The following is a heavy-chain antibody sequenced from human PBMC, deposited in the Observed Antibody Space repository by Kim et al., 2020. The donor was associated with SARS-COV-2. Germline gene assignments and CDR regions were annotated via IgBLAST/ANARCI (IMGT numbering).Heavy chain of an antibody. CDR3: ARDEGKWWFDH. Sequence: SETLSLTCTVSGGSISSYYWSWIRQPPGKGLEWIGYIYYSGSTNYNPSLKSRVTISVATSKNQFSLKLSSVTAADTAVYYCARDEGKWWFDHWGQGTLVTVYS. CDR1: GGSISSYY. V-gene: IGHV4-59*01. J-gene: IGHJ5*02. CDR2: IYYSGST. D-gene: IGHD2-8*01.